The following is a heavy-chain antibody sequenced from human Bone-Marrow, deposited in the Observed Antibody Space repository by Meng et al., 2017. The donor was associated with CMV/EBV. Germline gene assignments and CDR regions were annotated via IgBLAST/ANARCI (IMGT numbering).Heavy chain of an antibody. CDR3: ASESATYLGGRIYYHGMDV. V-gene: IGHV4-34*01. CDR1: GGSFNAYY. CDR2: INHSGGT. Sequence: SETLSLTCTVYGGSFNAYYYNWFRQAPGKGLEWIGEINHSGGTNYNPSLKSRVTISVDKSKNQFSLRLTSVTAADTAVYYCASESATYLGGRIYYHGMDVWGQGTTLTVSS. J-gene: IGHJ6*02. D-gene: IGHD1-26*01.